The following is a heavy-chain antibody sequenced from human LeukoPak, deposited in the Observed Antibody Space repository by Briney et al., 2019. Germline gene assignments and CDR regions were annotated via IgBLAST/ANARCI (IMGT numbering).Heavy chain of an antibody. CDR1: GFTFSSYA. Sequence: PGGSLRLSCAASGFTFSSYAMSWVRQAPGKGLEWVSAISGSGGSTYYADSVKGRFTISRDNSKNTLYLQMNSLRAEDTAVYYCAKAIFGVVINGYYYYYGMDVWGQGTTVTVSS. V-gene: IGHV3-23*01. CDR3: AKAIFGVVINGYYYYYGMDV. CDR2: ISGSGGST. D-gene: IGHD3-3*01. J-gene: IGHJ6*02.